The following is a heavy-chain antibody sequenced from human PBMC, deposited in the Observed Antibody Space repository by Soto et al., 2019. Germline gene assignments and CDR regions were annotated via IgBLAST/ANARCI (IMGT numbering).Heavy chain of an antibody. CDR2: IKSKTDGGTT. J-gene: IGHJ4*02. CDR1: GFTFSNAW. V-gene: IGHV3-15*07. CDR3: TTGQYDYVWGSYRYSDGY. Sequence: EVQLVESGGGLVKPRGSLRLSCAASGFTFSNAWMNWVRQAPGKGLEWVGRIKSKTDGGTTDYAAPVKGRFTISRDDSKNTLYLQMNSLKTEDTAVYYCTTGQYDYVWGSYRYSDGYWGQGTLVTVSS. D-gene: IGHD3-16*02.